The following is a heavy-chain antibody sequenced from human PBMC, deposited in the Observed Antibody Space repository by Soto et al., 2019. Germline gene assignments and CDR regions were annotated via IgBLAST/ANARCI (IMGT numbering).Heavy chain of an antibody. Sequence: GSGPTLVNPTQTLTLTCTFSGFSLSTSGVGVGWIRQPPGKALEWLALIYWDDDKRYSPSLKSRLTITKDTSKNQVVRTMTHMDPVDTATYYCAHSPGYYGSGGFDPWGQGTLVTVSS. CDR3: AHSPGYYGSGGFDP. J-gene: IGHJ5*02. CDR1: GFSLSTSGVG. CDR2: IYWDDDK. V-gene: IGHV2-5*02. D-gene: IGHD3-10*01.